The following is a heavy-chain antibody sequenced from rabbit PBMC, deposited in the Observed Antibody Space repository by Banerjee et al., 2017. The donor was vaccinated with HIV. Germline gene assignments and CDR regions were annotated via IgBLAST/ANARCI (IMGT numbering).Heavy chain of an antibody. CDR3: TTELTGNVNF. CDR1: GFDFSSCY. Sequence: QSLEESGGDLVKPGASLTLTCTASGFDFSSCYMTWVRQAPGKGLEWIASIYTASSGSTYYASWAKGRFTISKTSSTTLTLRMTSLTAADTATYFCTTELTGNVNFWGPGTLVTVS. D-gene: IGHD7-1*01. J-gene: IGHJ3*01. CDR2: IYTASSGST. V-gene: IGHV1S40*01.